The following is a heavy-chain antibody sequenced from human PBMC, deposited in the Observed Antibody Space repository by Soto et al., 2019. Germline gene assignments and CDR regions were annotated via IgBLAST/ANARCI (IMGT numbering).Heavy chain of an antibody. CDR2: ILVGGST. V-gene: IGHV3-23*01. D-gene: IGHD2-8*02. J-gene: IGHJ3*02. CDR3: AKATATGGGAFDI. Sequence: GGSLRLSCAASGFTCRSYDMSWVRQAPGKGLEWVSTILVGGSTHYPDSVKGRFTISRDNSKNTVCLQMNSLTAGDTAVYYCAKATATGGGAFDICGQGTMVT. CDR1: GFTCRSYD.